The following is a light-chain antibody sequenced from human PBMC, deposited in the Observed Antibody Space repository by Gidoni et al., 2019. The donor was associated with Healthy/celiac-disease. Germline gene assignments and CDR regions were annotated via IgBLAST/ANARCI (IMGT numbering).Light chain of an antibody. CDR1: QDISNY. J-gene: IGKJ1*01. CDR3: QQYNNVPRT. CDR2: DAS. Sequence: DIQMTQSPSSLSASVGDRVTITCQASQDISNYLNWYQQKPGKAPKLLIYDASNLETGVPSRFSGNGSGTDFTFTISSLQPEDIETYYCQQYNNVPRTFXQXTKVEIK. V-gene: IGKV1-33*01.